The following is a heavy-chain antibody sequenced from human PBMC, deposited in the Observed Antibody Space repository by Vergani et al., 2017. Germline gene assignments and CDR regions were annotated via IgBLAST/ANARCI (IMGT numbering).Heavy chain of an antibody. Sequence: VQLVESGGGLVQPGTSLRLSCVVSGFALNRHAMYWVRQAPGKGLEWVVGISFDGTNEYYPDLVKGRFTIARDIAKNTLYLQVRSLRLEDTGVYHCVRCRGLCAGGRFDTDVCDYWGQGTPVTVSS. V-gene: IGHV3-30-3*01. D-gene: IGHD3-10*01. CDR2: ISFDGTNE. CDR3: VRCRGLCAGGRFDTDVCDY. CDR1: GFALNRHA. J-gene: IGHJ4*02.